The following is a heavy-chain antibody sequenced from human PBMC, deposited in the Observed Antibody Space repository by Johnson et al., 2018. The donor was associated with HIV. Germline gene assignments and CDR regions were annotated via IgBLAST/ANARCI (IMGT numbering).Heavy chain of an antibody. Sequence: EVQVVESRGVLVQPGGSLRLSCAASGFTVSSNEMSWVRQAPGKGLEWVSSISGGSTYYADSVKGRFTISRDNSKNTLYLQMNSLRAEDPAVYYCAKDLTYYYGSGSSNDAFDIWGQGTMVTVSS. V-gene: IGHV3-38-3*01. CDR1: GFTVSSNE. J-gene: IGHJ3*02. CDR3: AKDLTYYYGSGSSNDAFDI. D-gene: IGHD3-10*01. CDR2: ISGGST.